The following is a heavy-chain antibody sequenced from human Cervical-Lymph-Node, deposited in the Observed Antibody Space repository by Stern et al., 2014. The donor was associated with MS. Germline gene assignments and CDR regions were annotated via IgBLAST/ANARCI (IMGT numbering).Heavy chain of an antibody. J-gene: IGHJ4*02. CDR1: GYTFTGYY. Sequence: QMQLVQSGAEVKKPGASVKVSCKASGYTFTGYYMYWVRQAPGQGLEWMGRINPNSGGTNYAQKFQGRVTLTRDTSITTAYMELSRLRSDDTAVYYCARFFGIETLDYWGQGTLVTVSS. D-gene: IGHD3-10*01. V-gene: IGHV1-2*02. CDR3: ARFFGIETLDY. CDR2: INPNSGGT.